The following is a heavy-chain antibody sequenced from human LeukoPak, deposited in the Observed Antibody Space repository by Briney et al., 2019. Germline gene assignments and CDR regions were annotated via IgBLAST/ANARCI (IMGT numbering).Heavy chain of an antibody. CDR2: IYYSGST. J-gene: IGHJ4*02. CDR1: GGSISSYY. D-gene: IGHD1-26*01. CDR3: AREIVGASTFDY. Sequence: KPSETLSLTCTVSGGSISSYYWSWIRQPPGKGLEWIGYIYYSGSTNYNPSLKSRVTISVDTSKNQFSLKLSSVTAADTAVYYCAREIVGASTFDYWGQGTLVTVSS. V-gene: IGHV4-59*01.